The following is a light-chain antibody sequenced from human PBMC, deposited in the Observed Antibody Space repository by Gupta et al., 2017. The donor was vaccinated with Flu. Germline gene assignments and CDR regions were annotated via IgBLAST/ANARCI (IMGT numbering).Light chain of an antibody. V-gene: IGLV2-14*01. CDR2: EVS. CDR3: SSYTSSSTVV. J-gene: IGLJ2*01. Sequence: SALTHPASVSGSPGQSLTIPRTGTSSDVGGYNYVSWYQQHPGKAPKLMIYEVSKRPSGVSNRFSGSKSGNTAPLTISGLQAEDEGDYYCSSYTSSSTVVFGGGTKLTVL. CDR1: SSDVGGYNY.